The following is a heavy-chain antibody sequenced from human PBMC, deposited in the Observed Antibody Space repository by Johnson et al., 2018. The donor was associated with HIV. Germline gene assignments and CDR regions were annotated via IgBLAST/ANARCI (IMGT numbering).Heavy chain of an antibody. CDR2: IQSKTDGGTT. J-gene: IGHJ3*02. CDR1: GFTFSNAW. V-gene: IGHV3-15*01. D-gene: IGHD2-21*02. CDR3: ASLAYCGGDCYRTYHDAFDI. Sequence: VQLVESGGGVVQPGRSLRLSCAASGFTFSNAWMSWVRQAPGKGREWVGRIQSKTDGGTTDYAAPVKGRFTISRDDSKNTLYLQMNSLKTEDTAVYYCASLAYCGGDCYRTYHDAFDIWGQGTMVTVSS.